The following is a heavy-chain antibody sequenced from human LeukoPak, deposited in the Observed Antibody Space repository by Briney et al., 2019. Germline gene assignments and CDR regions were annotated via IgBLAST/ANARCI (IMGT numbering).Heavy chain of an antibody. CDR2: IKQDGSKK. CDR3: TRVGYIDEGIDY. CDR1: GFTFSSSW. D-gene: IGHD5-24*01. Sequence: PGGSLRLSCVASGFTFSSSWMTWVRQAPGKGLEWVANIKQDGSKKSYVDSVKGRFTISRDNAKNSLYLQMNSLRAEDTAIYYCTRVGYIDEGIDYWGQGTLVTVSS. V-gene: IGHV3-7*04. J-gene: IGHJ4*02.